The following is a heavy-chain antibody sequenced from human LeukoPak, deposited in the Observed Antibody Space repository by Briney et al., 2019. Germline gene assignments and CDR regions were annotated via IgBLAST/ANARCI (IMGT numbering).Heavy chain of an antibody. D-gene: IGHD4-23*01. CDR2: IYYSGST. CDR3: AREEQAYYGGTHGAFDI. V-gene: IGHV4-31*03. J-gene: IGHJ3*02. Sequence: PSQTLSLTCTVSGGSISSGDYYWSWIRQHPGKGLEWIGYIYYSGSTYYNPPLKSRVTISVDTSKNQFSLKLSSVTAADTAVYYCAREEQAYYGGTHGAFDIWGQGTMVTVSS. CDR1: GGSISSGDYY.